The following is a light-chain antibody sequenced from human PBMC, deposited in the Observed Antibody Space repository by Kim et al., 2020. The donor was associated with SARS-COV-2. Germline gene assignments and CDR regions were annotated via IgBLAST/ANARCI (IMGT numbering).Light chain of an antibody. V-gene: IGKV3-15*01. J-gene: IGKJ1*01. CDR2: RSS. CDR3: QQYKRGHT. CDR1: QSVSSN. Sequence: EIVMTQSPAALSVSPGERATLSCRASQSVSSNLAWYQQKPGQAPRLLIYRSSTRATGIQARFSGSGSETEFTLTISSLQSEDSAVYYCQQYKRGHTFGQGTKVDIK.